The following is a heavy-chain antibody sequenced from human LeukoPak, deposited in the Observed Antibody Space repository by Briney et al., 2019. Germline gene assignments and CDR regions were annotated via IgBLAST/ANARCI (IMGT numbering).Heavy chain of an antibody. J-gene: IGHJ6*03. V-gene: IGHV3-53*01. D-gene: IGHD3-9*01. CDR1: GFTVSSNS. Sequence: GGSLRLSCTVSGFTVSSNSMSWVRQAPGKGLEWVSFIYSDNTHYSDSVKGRFTISRDNSKNTLYLQMNSLRAEDTAVYYCARGGSKGAYYDILTGYYNPINYYYYMDVWGKGTTVTVSS. CDR2: IYSDNT. CDR3: ARGGSKGAYYDILTGYYNPINYYYYMDV.